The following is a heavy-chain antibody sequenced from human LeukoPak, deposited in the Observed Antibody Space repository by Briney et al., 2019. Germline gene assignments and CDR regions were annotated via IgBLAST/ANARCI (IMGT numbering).Heavy chain of an antibody. CDR1: GGSFSGYY. Sequence: SETLSLTCAVYGGSFSGYYWSWIRQPPGKGLEWIGEINHSGSTNHNPSLKSRVTISVDTSKNQFSLKLSSVTAADTAVYYCARRISDYVWGSYRYRPYYFDYWGQGTLVTVSS. D-gene: IGHD3-16*02. CDR2: INHSGST. V-gene: IGHV4-34*01. CDR3: ARRISDYVWGSYRYRPYYFDY. J-gene: IGHJ4*02.